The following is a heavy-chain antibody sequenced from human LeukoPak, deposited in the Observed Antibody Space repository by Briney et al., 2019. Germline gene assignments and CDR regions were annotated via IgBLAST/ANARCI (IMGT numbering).Heavy chain of an antibody. Sequence: SETLSLTCAVYGGSFSGYYWSWIRQPPGKGLEWIGYIYYSGSTNYNPSLKSRVTISVDTSKNQFSLKLSSVTAADTAVYYCARHRQQLVMYYFDYWGQGTLVTVSS. D-gene: IGHD6-13*01. CDR1: GGSFSGYY. J-gene: IGHJ4*02. CDR3: ARHRQQLVMYYFDY. CDR2: IYYSGST. V-gene: IGHV4-59*08.